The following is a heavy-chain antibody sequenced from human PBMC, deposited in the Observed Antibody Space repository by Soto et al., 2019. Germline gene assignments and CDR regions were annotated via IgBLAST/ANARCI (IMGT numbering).Heavy chain of an antibody. J-gene: IGHJ4*02. CDR2: VYYRGRS. CDR3: VSQRTTVPTQAYFDY. Sequence: PSETLSLTCTVSGGSVTNSSYYWRWIRQSPWKGLEWIGSVYYRGRSYSKSSVKSRVTISVDTSKNRFSLSLNSVTASDTAVYFCVSQRTTVPTQAYFDYWGPGXLVTVYS. V-gene: IGHV4-39*01. D-gene: IGHD4-17*01. CDR1: GGSVTNSSYY.